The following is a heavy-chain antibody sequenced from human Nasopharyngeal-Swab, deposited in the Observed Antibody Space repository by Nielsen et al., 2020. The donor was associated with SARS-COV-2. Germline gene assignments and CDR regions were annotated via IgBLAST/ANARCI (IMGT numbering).Heavy chain of an antibody. CDR3: ASGSGSYYKGTGV. Sequence: SETLSLTCTVSGDSISSSSYYWGWIRQPPGKGLEWIGSIYYSGSTYYNPSLKSRVTISVDTSKNQFSLKLSSVTAADTAVYYCASGSGSYYKGTGVWGQGTTVTVSS. V-gene: IGHV4-39*01. CDR2: IYYSGST. CDR1: GDSISSSSYY. D-gene: IGHD3-10*01. J-gene: IGHJ6*02.